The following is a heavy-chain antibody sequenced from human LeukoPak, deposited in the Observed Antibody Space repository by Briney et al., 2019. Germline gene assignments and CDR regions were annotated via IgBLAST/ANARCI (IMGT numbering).Heavy chain of an antibody. J-gene: IGHJ4*02. CDR3: ARTGGRGSGWWY. D-gene: IGHD6-19*01. V-gene: IGHV1-69*06. CDR2: IIPIFGTA. CDR1: GGTFSIYA. Sequence: AASVTVSFTASGGTFSIYAISWVRQAPGQGLEWMGGIIPIFGTANYAQKFQGRVTITADKSTSTAYMELSSLRSEDTAVYYCARTGGRGSGWWYWGQGTLVTVSS.